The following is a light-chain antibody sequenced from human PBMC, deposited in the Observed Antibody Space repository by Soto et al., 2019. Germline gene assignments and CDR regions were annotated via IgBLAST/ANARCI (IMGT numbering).Light chain of an antibody. Sequence: DIQMTQSPSTLSASVGDRVTITCRASQTISSSLAWYQQKPGKAPNLLIYKASSLESGVPSRFSGSGSGTEFTLTINIVQPEDFATYYCQQYSSFWTFGQGTKVEIK. CDR2: KAS. J-gene: IGKJ1*01. CDR3: QQYSSFWT. CDR1: QTISSS. V-gene: IGKV1-5*03.